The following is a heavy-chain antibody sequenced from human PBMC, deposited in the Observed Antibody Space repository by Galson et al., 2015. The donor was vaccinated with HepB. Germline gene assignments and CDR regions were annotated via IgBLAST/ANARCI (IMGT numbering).Heavy chain of an antibody. Sequence: ETLSLTCAVYGGSFSGYYWGWIRQPPGKGLEWIGEINHSGSTNYNPSLKSRVTISVDTSKNQFSLKLSSVTAADTAVYYCARGRILYSGSYYGLGYWGQGTLVTVSS. V-gene: IGHV4-34*01. CDR3: ARGRILYSGSYYGLGY. J-gene: IGHJ4*02. CDR2: INHSGST. D-gene: IGHD1-26*01. CDR1: GGSFSGYY.